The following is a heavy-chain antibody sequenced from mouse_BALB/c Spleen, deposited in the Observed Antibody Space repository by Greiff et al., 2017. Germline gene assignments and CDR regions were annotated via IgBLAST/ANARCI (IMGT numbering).Heavy chain of an antibody. Sequence: QVQLKQPGAELVKPGASVKLSCKASGYTFTSYWMHWVKQRPGQGLEWIGEINPSNGRTNYNEKFKSKATLTVDKSSSTAYMQLSSLTSEDSAVYYCAPLYYRYDVGYAMDYWGQGTSVTVSS. CDR1: GYTFTSYW. CDR3: APLYYRYDVGYAMDY. J-gene: IGHJ4*01. D-gene: IGHD2-14*01. V-gene: IGHV1S81*02. CDR2: INPSNGRT.